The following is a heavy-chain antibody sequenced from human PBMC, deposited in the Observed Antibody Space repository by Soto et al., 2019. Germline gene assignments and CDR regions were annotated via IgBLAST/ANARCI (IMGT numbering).Heavy chain of an antibody. CDR3: ARDLDSGSYHPNYYYYYGMDV. Sequence: GGSLRLSCAASGFTFSSYAMHWVRQAPGKGLEWVAVISYDGSNKYYADSVKGRFTISRDNSKNTLYLQMNSLRAEDTAVYYCARDLDSGSYHPNYYYYYGMDVWGQGTTVTVSS. D-gene: IGHD1-26*01. V-gene: IGHV3-30-3*01. CDR1: GFTFSSYA. CDR2: ISYDGSNK. J-gene: IGHJ6*02.